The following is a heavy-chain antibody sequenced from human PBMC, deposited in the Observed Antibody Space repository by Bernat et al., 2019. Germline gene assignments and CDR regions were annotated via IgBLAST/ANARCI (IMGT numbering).Heavy chain of an antibody. Sequence: QVQLVESGGGLVEPGGSLRLSCAASGFTFSDYYMSWIRQAPGKGLEWVAVISYDGSNKYYADSVKGRFTISRDNSKNTLYLQMNSLRAEDTAVYFCANKLRTLDYWGQGTLVTVSS. CDR1: GFTFSDYY. CDR2: ISYDGSNK. V-gene: IGHV3-30*18. CDR3: ANKLRTLDY. J-gene: IGHJ4*02. D-gene: IGHD1-7*01.